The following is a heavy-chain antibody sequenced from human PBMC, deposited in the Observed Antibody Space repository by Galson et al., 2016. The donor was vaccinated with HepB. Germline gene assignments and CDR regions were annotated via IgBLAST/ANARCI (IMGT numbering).Heavy chain of an antibody. CDR3: SRASLDYYYDTSGYLDH. V-gene: IGHV4-59*01. CDR2: MYYSGST. Sequence: SETLSLTCSVSGGSINNYYWSWIRQPPGKGLEWIGYMYYSGSTNYSPSLKSRVSMSIDTSKSQFSPRLTSVTAADTAIYDCSRASLDYYYDTSGYLDHWGPGTRVTVSS. CDR1: GGSINNYY. J-gene: IGHJ4*02. D-gene: IGHD3-22*01.